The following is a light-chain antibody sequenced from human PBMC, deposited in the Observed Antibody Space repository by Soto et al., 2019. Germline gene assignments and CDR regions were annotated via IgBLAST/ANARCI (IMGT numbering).Light chain of an antibody. CDR2: GAS. V-gene: IGKV3-20*01. CDR1: QSVSSDY. J-gene: IGKJ1*01. CDR3: QQYGSSPTWT. Sequence: EIVLTQSPGTLSLSPGERATLSCRASQSVSSDYLAWYQQKPGQAPSLLIYGASSRATGIPDRFSGGGSGTDFTLTISRLEPEDFAVYYCQQYGSSPTWTFGQGTKVEIK.